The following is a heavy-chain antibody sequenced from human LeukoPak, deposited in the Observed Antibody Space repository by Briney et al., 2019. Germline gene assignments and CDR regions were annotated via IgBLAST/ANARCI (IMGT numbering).Heavy chain of an antibody. D-gene: IGHD5-18*01. CDR2: VSGGGGVT. CDR3: AKDDLMDSASTVRNWFDT. V-gene: IGHV3-23*01. J-gene: IGHJ5*02. Sequence: GGSLRLSCAASGFTFANYALTWVRQAPGKGLEWVSTVSGGGGVTYYAGSVKGRFTISRDNSKNTLYLQMNSLRAEDTALYYCAKDDLMDSASTVRNWFDTWGQGTLVTVSS. CDR1: GFTFANYA.